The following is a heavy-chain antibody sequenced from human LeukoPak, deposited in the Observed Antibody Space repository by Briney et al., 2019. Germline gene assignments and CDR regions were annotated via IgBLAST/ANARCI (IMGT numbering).Heavy chain of an antibody. V-gene: IGHV5-51*01. Sequence: GESLKISCQGSGYSFTSYWIGWVRQMPGKGLEWMGIIYPGDSDTRYGPSFQGQVTISADKSISTAYLQWSSLKASDTAMYYCARHPPGGYDFWSGYYDYWGQGTLVTVSS. CDR1: GYSFTSYW. D-gene: IGHD3-3*01. J-gene: IGHJ4*02. CDR3: ARHPPGGYDFWSGYYDY. CDR2: IYPGDSDT.